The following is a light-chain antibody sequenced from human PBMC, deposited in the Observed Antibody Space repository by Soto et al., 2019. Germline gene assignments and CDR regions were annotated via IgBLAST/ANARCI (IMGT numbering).Light chain of an antibody. V-gene: IGLV1-44*01. CDR1: TSNIGRNT. CDR2: SNN. J-gene: IGLJ1*01. CDR3: AVWDDRLNGFP. Sequence: QSVLTQPPSASGTPGQRVTISCSGSTSNIGRNTVNWYQQLPGTAPKLLIHSNNLRPSGVPDRFSGSKSGTSASLAISGLQSEDEADYYCAVWDDRLNGFPFGAGTKVTVL.